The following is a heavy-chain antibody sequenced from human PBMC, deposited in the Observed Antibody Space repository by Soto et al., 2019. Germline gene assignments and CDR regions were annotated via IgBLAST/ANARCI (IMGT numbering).Heavy chain of an antibody. D-gene: IGHD5-12*01. Sequence: SETLSLTCTVSGGSISSYYWSWIRQPPGKGLEWIGYIYYSGSTNYNPSLKSRVTISVDTSKNQFSLKLSSVTAADTAVYYCARLFSGHLNSGYDIHYYYYMDVWGKGTTVTVSS. J-gene: IGHJ6*03. CDR3: ARLFSGHLNSGYDIHYYYYMDV. CDR1: GGSISSYY. CDR2: IYYSGST. V-gene: IGHV4-59*01.